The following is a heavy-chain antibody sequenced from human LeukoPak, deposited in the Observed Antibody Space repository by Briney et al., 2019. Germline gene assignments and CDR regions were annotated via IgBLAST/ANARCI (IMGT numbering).Heavy chain of an antibody. J-gene: IGHJ4*02. D-gene: IGHD5-12*01. Sequence: GASVKVSCKASGGTFSSYAISWVRQAPGQGLEWMGGIIPIFGTANYAQNFQGRVAITADKSTSTGYMELSSLRSEDTAVYYCARVRGVRGYSGYDQDDHWGQGTLVTVSS. CDR1: GGTFSSYA. CDR2: IIPIFGTA. CDR3: ARVRGVRGYSGYDQDDH. V-gene: IGHV1-69*06.